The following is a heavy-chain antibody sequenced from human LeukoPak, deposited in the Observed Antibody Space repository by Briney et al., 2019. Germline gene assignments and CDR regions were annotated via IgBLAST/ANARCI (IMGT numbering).Heavy chain of an antibody. J-gene: IGHJ6*03. Sequence: ASVTVSCKASGYTFTSYDINWVRQATGQGLEWMGWMNLNSGNTGYGQKFQGRVTITRNKSISTAYMELSSLRSEDTAVYYCAVTYLGGGSWYDYYYYMDVWGKGTTVSVSS. V-gene: IGHV1-8*03. D-gene: IGHD6-13*01. CDR3: AVTYLGGGSWYDYYYYMDV. CDR1: GYTFTSYD. CDR2: MNLNSGNT.